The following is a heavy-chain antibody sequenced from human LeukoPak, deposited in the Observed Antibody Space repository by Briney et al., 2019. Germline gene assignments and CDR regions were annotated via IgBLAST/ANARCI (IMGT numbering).Heavy chain of an antibody. V-gene: IGHV3-30*02. CDR3: AKGAAIYYYDSSGLAKGFDY. D-gene: IGHD3-22*01. CDR2: IQYDGNTI. CDR1: GFTYSHSG. Sequence: GGSLRLSCVASGFTYSHSGMHWVRQAPGKGLEWVAFIQYDGNTIFYADSVKGRFTISRDNSKNTLYLQMNSLRAEDTAVYYCAKGAAIYYYDSSGLAKGFDYWGQGTLVTVSS. J-gene: IGHJ4*02.